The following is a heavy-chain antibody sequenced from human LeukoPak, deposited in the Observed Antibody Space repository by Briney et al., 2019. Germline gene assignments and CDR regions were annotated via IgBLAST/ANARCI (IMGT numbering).Heavy chain of an antibody. CDR2: INHSGST. CDR1: GGSFSGYY. Sequence: SETLSLTCAVYGGSFSGYYWSWIRQPPGKGLELIGEINHSGSTNYNPSLKSRVTISVDTSKNQFSLKLSSVTAADTAVYYCARVSGSYYDGYDFDYWGQGTLVTVSS. CDR3: ARVSGSYYDGYDFDY. V-gene: IGHV4-34*01. D-gene: IGHD1-26*01. J-gene: IGHJ4*02.